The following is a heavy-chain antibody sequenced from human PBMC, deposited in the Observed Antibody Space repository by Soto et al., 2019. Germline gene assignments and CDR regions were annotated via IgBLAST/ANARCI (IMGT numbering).Heavy chain of an antibody. J-gene: IGHJ5*02. CDR2: ISSSSSYI. D-gene: IGHD3-16*02. V-gene: IGHV3-21*01. Sequence: AGGSLRLSCAASGFTFSSYSMNWVRQAPGKGLEWVSSISSSSSYIYYADSVKGRFTISRDNAKNSLYLQMNSLRAEDTAVYYCARDSYYDYVWGSYRPDWFDPWGQGTLVTVSS. CDR3: ARDSYYDYVWGSYRPDWFDP. CDR1: GFTFSSYS.